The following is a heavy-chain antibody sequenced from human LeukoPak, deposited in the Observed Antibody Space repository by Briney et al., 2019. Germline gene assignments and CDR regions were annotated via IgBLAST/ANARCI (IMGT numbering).Heavy chain of an antibody. Sequence: KPSETLSLTCTVSGGSISSYYWSWIRQPPGKGLEWIGYIYYSGSTNYNPSLKSRVTISVDTSKNQFSLKLSSVTAADTAVYYCARAPWPGYYFDYWGQGTLVTVSS. D-gene: IGHD3-10*01. CDR3: ARAPWPGYYFDY. V-gene: IGHV4-59*01. CDR1: GGSISSYY. J-gene: IGHJ4*02. CDR2: IYYSGST.